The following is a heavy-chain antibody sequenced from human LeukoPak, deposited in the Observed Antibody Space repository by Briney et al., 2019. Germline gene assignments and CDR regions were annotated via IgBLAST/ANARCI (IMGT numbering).Heavy chain of an antibody. CDR2: ISGSGGST. D-gene: IGHD1-26*01. J-gene: IGHJ4*02. CDR3: AKISYIGSYYMDY. V-gene: IGHV3-23*01. Sequence: GGSLRLSCAASGFTFSSNAMSWVRQAPGKGLEWVSAISGSGGSTYYADSVKGRFTISRDNSKNTLYPQMNSLRAEDTAVYYCAKISYIGSYYMDYWGQGTLVTVSS. CDR1: GFTFSSNA.